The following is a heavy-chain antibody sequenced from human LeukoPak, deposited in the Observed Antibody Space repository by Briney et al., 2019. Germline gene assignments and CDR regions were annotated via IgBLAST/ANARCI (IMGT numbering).Heavy chain of an antibody. CDR2: IYYSGTT. J-gene: IGHJ4*02. V-gene: IGHV4-59*08. Sequence: SETLSLTCTVSGGSISSYYWSWIRQPPGKGLEWIGSIYYSGTTHYNPSLKSRVTIAVDTSKNQFSLKLISVTAADTAVYYCARAGYGDSDFDYWGQGTLVTVSS. CDR1: GGSISSYY. CDR3: ARAGYGDSDFDY. D-gene: IGHD4-17*01.